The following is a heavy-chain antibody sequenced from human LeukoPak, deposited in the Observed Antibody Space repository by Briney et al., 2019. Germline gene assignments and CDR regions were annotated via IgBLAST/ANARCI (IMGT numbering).Heavy chain of an antibody. CDR1: GFTFSSYG. J-gene: IGHJ3*02. D-gene: IGHD1-26*01. V-gene: IGHV3-33*01. CDR2: IWYDGSNK. Sequence: GGSLRLSCAAFGFTFSSYGMHWVRQAPGKGLEWVAVIWYDGSNKYYADSVKGRFTISRDNSKNTLYLQMNSLRAEDTAVYYCARESGGSHDAFDIWGQGTMVTVSS. CDR3: ARESGGSHDAFDI.